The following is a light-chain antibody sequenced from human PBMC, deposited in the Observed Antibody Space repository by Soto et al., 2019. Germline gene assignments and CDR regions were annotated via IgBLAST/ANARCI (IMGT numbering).Light chain of an antibody. CDR3: QQYGGSPPKYT. Sequence: EIVLTQSPGTLSLSPGERAALSGRVSQSVSSTSLAWYQQKPGQAPRLLIYDASSRATDIPDRFSGSGSGTDFTLTISRLEPEDFAVYYCQQYGGSPPKYTFGQGTKLEIK. CDR1: QSVSSTS. J-gene: IGKJ2*01. CDR2: DAS. V-gene: IGKV3-20*01.